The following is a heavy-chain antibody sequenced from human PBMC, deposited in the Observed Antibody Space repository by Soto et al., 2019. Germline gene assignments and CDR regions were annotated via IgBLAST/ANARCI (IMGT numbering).Heavy chain of an antibody. J-gene: IGHJ4*02. CDR2: IYWDDDR. V-gene: IGHV2-5*02. Sequence: QITLKESGPTLVKPTQTLTLTCTFSGFSLSTTTVGVGWFRQTPGKALEWLALIYWDDDRRYSPSLKSRLTTTTYTPQNHVLLTTTNMDPLDTATYFCAHTLFNCTGGNSCSSSLLYWGQGTLVTVSS. CDR3: AHTLFNCTGGNSCSSSLLY. CDR1: GFSLSTTTVG. D-gene: IGHD2-8*02.